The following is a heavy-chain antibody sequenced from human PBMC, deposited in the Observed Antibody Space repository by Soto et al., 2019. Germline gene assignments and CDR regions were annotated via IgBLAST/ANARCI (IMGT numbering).Heavy chain of an antibody. CDR3: ARLTGTAMAHDY. V-gene: IGHV4-39*01. J-gene: IGHJ4*02. D-gene: IGHD5-18*01. Sequence: QLQLQESGPGLVKPSETLSLTCTVSGGSISSSSYYWGWIRQPPGKGLEWIGSIYYSGSTYYNPSLKGRXXIXVDXSKNQFSLKLSSVTAADTAVYYCARLTGTAMAHDYWGQGTLVTVSS. CDR2: IYYSGST. CDR1: GGSISSSSYY.